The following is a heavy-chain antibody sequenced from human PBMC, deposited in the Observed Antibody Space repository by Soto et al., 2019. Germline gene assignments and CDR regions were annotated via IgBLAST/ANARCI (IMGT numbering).Heavy chain of an antibody. Sequence: GGSLRLSCSASGFTFSSYAMHWVRQAPGKGLEYVSAISSNGGSTYYADSVKGRFTISRDNSKNTLYLQMSSLRAEDTAVYYCVKDLVASSGWFAPPYDYWGQGTLVTVSS. CDR2: ISSNGGST. J-gene: IGHJ4*02. CDR1: GFTFSSYA. CDR3: VKDLVASSGWFAPPYDY. D-gene: IGHD6-19*01. V-gene: IGHV3-64D*08.